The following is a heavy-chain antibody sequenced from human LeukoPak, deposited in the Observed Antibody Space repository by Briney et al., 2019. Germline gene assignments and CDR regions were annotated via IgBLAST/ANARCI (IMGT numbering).Heavy chain of an antibody. Sequence: PSETLSLTCAVYGGTFSGYYSSSIPQPPGKGLEWVAEINHSGSTNYNPSLKSRVTISVDTSKNQSSLKLSSVTAADTAVYYCARGGYSYAPGKFDYWGQGTLVTVSS. CDR1: GGTFSGYY. CDR2: INHSGST. J-gene: IGHJ4*02. D-gene: IGHD5-18*01. V-gene: IGHV4-34*01. CDR3: ARGGYSYAPGKFDY.